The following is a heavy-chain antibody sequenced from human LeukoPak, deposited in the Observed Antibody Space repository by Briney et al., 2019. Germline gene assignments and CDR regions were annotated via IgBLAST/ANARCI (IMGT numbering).Heavy chain of an antibody. J-gene: IGHJ5*02. V-gene: IGHV4-4*07. D-gene: IGHD3-22*01. Sequence: SETPSLTCTVSGGSISSYYWSWIRQPAGKGLEWIGRIYTSGSTNYNPSLKSRVTMSVDTSKNQFSLKLSSVTAAGTAVYYCARDSSDYYDSSGYLGSSGFDPWGQGTLVTVSS. CDR2: IYTSGST. CDR3: ARDSSDYYDSSGYLGSSGFDP. CDR1: GGSISSYY.